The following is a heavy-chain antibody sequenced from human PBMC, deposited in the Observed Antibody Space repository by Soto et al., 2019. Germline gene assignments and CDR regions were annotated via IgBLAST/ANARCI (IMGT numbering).Heavy chain of an antibody. V-gene: IGHV4-30-2*01. J-gene: IGHJ4*02. CDR2: IYHSGST. CDR1: GGSISSGGYS. CDR3: ARVLDYYGSGSPLHFAY. D-gene: IGHD3-10*01. Sequence: SETLSLTCAVSGGSISSGGYSWSWIRQPPGKGLEWIGYIYHSGSTYYNPSLKSRVTISVDRSKNQFSLKLSSVTAADTAVYYCARVLDYYGSGSPLHFAYWGQGTLVTVSS.